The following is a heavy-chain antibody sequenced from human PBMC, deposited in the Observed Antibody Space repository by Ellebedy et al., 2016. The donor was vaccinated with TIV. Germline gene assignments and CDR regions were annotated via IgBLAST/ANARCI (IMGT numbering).Heavy chain of an antibody. D-gene: IGHD4-17*01. CDR1: GFTFSNYA. Sequence: GGSLRLSCAASGFTFSNYAMSWVRQTPEKRLEWVSAISGNGGSTYSPDSVRGRFTISRDNSKTTLYLQMNSLRAEDTAIYYGVKHIGRDYGDRMDYWGQGTLVTVSS. J-gene: IGHJ4*02. CDR2: ISGNGGST. V-gene: IGHV3-23*01. CDR3: VKHIGRDYGDRMDY.